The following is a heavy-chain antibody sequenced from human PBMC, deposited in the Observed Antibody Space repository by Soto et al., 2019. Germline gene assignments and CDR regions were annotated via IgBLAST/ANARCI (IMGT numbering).Heavy chain of an antibody. CDR2: ISYDGSNK. J-gene: IGHJ4*02. D-gene: IGHD6-13*01. Sequence: PGGSLRLSCAASGFTFSSYAMHWVRQAPGKGLEWVAVISYDGSNKYYADSVKGRFTISRDNSKNTLYLQMNSLRAEDTAVYYCARDTYSSSWVFFRWGQGTLVTVSS. CDR1: GFTFSSYA. CDR3: ARDTYSSSWVFFR. V-gene: IGHV3-30-3*01.